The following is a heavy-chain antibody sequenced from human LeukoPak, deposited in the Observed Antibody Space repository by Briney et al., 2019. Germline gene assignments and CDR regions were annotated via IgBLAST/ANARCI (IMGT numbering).Heavy chain of an antibody. CDR3: ARDLGYSGFDWAP. CDR1: RYSISSGYY. Sequence: ASETLSLTCSVSRYSISSGYYWGWIRQPPGKRLEWVGSISSSGNTYYNPTLMSRVTISVDTSKNQFSLNLTSVTAADAAVYYCARDLGYSGFDWAPWGQGTLVTVSS. V-gene: IGHV4-38-2*02. J-gene: IGHJ5*02. CDR2: ISSSGNT. D-gene: IGHD5-12*01.